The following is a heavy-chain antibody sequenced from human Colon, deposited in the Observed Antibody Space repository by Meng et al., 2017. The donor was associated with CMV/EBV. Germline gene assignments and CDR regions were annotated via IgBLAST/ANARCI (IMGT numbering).Heavy chain of an antibody. CDR2: IYYSGST. Sequence: GSLRLSCTVSGGSISSYYWSWIRQPPGKGLEWIGYIYYSGSTNYNPSLKSRVTISVDTSKNQFSLKLSSVTAADTAVYYCARLDFVVVTAANYWFDTWGQGTLVTVSS. V-gene: IGHV4-59*01. J-gene: IGHJ5*02. CDR3: ARLDFVVVTAANYWFDT. D-gene: IGHD2-2*01. CDR1: GGSISSYY.